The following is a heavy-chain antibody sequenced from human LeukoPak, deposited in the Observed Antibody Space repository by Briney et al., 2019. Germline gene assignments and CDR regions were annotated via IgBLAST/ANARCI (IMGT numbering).Heavy chain of an antibody. CDR3: AKADTAMVYFDY. CDR2: ICYSGST. J-gene: IGHJ4*02. Sequence: SETLSLTCTVSGGSISSYYWSWIRQPPGKGLEWIGYICYSGSTNYNPSLKSRVTISVDTSKNQFSLKLSSVTAADTAVYYCAKADTAMVYFDYWGQGTLVTVSS. D-gene: IGHD5-18*01. V-gene: IGHV4-59*01. CDR1: GGSISSYY.